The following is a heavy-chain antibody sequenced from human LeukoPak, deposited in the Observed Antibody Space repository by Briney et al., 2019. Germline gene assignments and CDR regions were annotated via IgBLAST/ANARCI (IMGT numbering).Heavy chain of an antibody. CDR1: GFTFSSYS. Sequence: GGSLRLPCAASGFTFSSYSMNWVRQAPGKGLEWVSSISSSSSYIYYADSVKGRFTISRDNAKNSLYLQMNSLRAEDTAVYYCARARYFDWLAPDFDAFDIWGQGTMVTVSS. CDR3: ARARYFDWLAPDFDAFDI. V-gene: IGHV3-21*01. CDR2: ISSSSSYI. D-gene: IGHD3-9*01. J-gene: IGHJ3*02.